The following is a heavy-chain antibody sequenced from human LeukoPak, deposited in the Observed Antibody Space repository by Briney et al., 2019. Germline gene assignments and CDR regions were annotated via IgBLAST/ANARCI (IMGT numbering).Heavy chain of an antibody. CDR3: ARCGRITTLGVAGRTGFDP. J-gene: IGHJ5*02. CDR1: GFTFSDYH. V-gene: IGHV3-11*04. D-gene: IGHD3-3*01. Sequence: PGGSLRLSCAVSGFTFSDYHMSWVRQAPGKGLEWISHITTSSSTINYADSVKGRFTISRDNAKNSLYLQMNSLRVEDTAVYYCARCGRITTLGVAGRTGFDPWGQGTLVTVSS. CDR2: ITTSSSTI.